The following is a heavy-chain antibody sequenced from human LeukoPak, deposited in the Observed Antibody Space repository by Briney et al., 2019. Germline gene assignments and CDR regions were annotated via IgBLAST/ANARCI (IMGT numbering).Heavy chain of an antibody. Sequence: KPSETLSLTCAVYGGSFSGYYGSWIRQPPGKGLEWIGEINHSGSTNYNPSLKSRVTISVDTSKNQFSLKLSSVTAADTAVYYCARGRGNTICGVVSRLDVWGKGTTVTVSS. CDR3: ARGRGNTICGVVSRLDV. J-gene: IGHJ6*04. V-gene: IGHV4-34*01. D-gene: IGHD3-3*01. CDR2: INHSGST. CDR1: GGSFSGYY.